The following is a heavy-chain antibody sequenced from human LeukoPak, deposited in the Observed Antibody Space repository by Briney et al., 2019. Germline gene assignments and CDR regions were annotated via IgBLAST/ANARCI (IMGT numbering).Heavy chain of an antibody. V-gene: IGHV3-30*02. CDR3: AKDTTVVAGLINELDY. CDR2: IPSDGSNK. J-gene: IGHJ4*02. CDR1: GFTFSTYG. Sequence: GGSLRLSCAASGFTFSTYGMHWVRQAPGKGLEWVAFIPSDGSNKYHTDSVRGRFTISRDNSENTLFLQMNSLRAEDTAVYYCAKDTTVVAGLINELDYWGQGTLVTVSS. D-gene: IGHD4-11*01.